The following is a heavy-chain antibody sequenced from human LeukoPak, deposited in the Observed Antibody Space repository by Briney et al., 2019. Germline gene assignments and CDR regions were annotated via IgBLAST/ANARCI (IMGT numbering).Heavy chain of an antibody. V-gene: IGHV4-30-2*01. D-gene: IGHD5-18*01. CDR2: IYHSGST. Sequence: SQTLSLTCAVSGGSISSGGYSWSWIRQPPGKGLEWIGYIYHSGSTYYNPSLKSRVTISVDRSKNQFSLKLSSVTAADTAVYYCARGGMVNPFNYWGQGTLVTVSS. J-gene: IGHJ4*02. CDR3: ARGGMVNPFNY. CDR1: GGSISSGGYS.